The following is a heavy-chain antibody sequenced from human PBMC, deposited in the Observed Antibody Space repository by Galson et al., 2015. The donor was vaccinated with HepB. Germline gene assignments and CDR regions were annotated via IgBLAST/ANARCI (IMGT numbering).Heavy chain of an antibody. J-gene: IGHJ3*02. CDR2: ISWNSGSI. CDR3: AKVEYPQSGGSSFDI. Sequence: SLRLSCAASGFTFDDYAMHWVRQAPGKGLEWVSGISWNSGSIGYADSVKGRFTISRDNAKNSLYLQMNSLRAEDTALYYCAKVEYPQSGGSSFDIWGQGTMVTVSS. CDR1: GFTFDDYA. D-gene: IGHD2-15*01. V-gene: IGHV3-9*01.